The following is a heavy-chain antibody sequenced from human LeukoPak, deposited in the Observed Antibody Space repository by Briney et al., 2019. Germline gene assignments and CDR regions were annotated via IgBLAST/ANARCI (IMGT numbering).Heavy chain of an antibody. D-gene: IGHD3-16*02. V-gene: IGHV1-3*01. J-gene: IGHJ5*02. CDR3: ARGTVILNWLDP. CDR1: GYTFISYA. Sequence: ASVKVSCKASGYTFISYAMHWVRQAPGQRLEWMGWINAGNGNTKYSQKFQGRVSMTRDTSASVAYMELSSLTSEDTAVYYCARGTVILNWLDPWGQGTLVTVSS. CDR2: INAGNGNT.